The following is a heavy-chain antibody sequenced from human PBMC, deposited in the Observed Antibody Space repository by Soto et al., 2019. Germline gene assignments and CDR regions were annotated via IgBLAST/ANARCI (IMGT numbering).Heavy chain of an antibody. CDR3: AKVERQWLVHWPVDY. CDR1: GFTFSSYA. CDR2: ISGSGGST. V-gene: IGHV3-23*01. J-gene: IGHJ4*02. Sequence: EVQLLESGGGLVQPGGSLRLSCAASGFTFSSYAISWVRQAPGKGLEWVSAISGSGGSTYYADSVKGRFTISRDNSKNTLYLQMNRLRAEDTAVYYCAKVERQWLVHWPVDYWGQGTLVTVSS. D-gene: IGHD6-19*01.